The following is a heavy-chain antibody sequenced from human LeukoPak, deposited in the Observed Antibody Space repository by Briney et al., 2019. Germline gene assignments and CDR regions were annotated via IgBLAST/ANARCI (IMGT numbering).Heavy chain of an antibody. CDR3: ARSETDYGDYSPNYYYGMDV. CDR2: INPNSGGT. D-gene: IGHD4-17*01. Sequence: ASVKVSCKASGYTFTGYYMHWVRQAPGQGLEWMGRINPNSGGTNYAQKFQGRVTMTRDTSISTAYMELSRLRSDDTAVYYCARSETDYGDYSPNYYYGMDVWGQGTTVTVSS. J-gene: IGHJ6*02. V-gene: IGHV1-2*06. CDR1: GYTFTGYY.